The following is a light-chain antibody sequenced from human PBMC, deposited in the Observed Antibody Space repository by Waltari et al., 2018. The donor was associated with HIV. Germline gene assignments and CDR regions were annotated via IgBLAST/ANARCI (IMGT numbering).Light chain of an antibody. V-gene: IGLV2-14*01. CDR1: SSDVGAYNS. CDR3: SSFTGSNTYV. CDR2: EVN. Sequence: QSALTPPASVSGSLGQSITLSCTGTSSDVGAYNSVTWYQQRPGKVPKLLIYEVNSRPSGIDNRFSGSKSGNTASLTISGLQVEDEADYYCSSFTGSNTYVFGSGTKVTVL. J-gene: IGLJ1*01.